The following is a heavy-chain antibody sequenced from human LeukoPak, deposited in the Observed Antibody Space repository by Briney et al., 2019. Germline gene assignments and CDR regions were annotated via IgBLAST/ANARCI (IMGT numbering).Heavy chain of an antibody. Sequence: GGSLRLSCAVSGFTFSSYWMHWVRQAPGKGLVWVSRINSDGSSTSYAEFVKGRFTISRDNAKNTLYLQMNSLRAEDTAVYYCTRGSALIDFDIWGQGTMVTVSS. CDR1: GFTFSSYW. CDR3: TRGSALIDFDI. J-gene: IGHJ3*02. V-gene: IGHV3-74*01. CDR2: INSDGSST.